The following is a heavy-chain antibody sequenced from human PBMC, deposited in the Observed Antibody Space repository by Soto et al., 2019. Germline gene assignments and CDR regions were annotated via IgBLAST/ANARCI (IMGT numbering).Heavy chain of an antibody. V-gene: IGHV3-21*01. D-gene: IGHD6-19*01. J-gene: IGHJ3*02. CDR1: GFTFSSYS. CDR2: ISSSSSYI. CDR3: ARDGAVARAFEI. Sequence: EVQLVESGGGLVKPGGSLRLSCAASGFTFSSYSMNWVRQAPGKGLEWVSSISSSSSYIYYADSVKGRFTISRDNAKNSLYLQMNSLRAEDTAVYYCARDGAVARAFEIWGQGTMVTVSS.